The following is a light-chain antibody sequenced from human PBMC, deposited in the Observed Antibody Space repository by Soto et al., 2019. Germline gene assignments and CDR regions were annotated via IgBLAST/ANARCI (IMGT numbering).Light chain of an antibody. CDR1: QSVSKSY. CDR2: GAS. CDR3: QQYVTSGT. V-gene: IGKV3-20*01. J-gene: IGKJ1*01. Sequence: EIVLTQSPGTLSLSPGERATLSCRASQSVSKSYLAWYQQKPGQAPRLLIYGASSRATGIPDRFSGSGSGTDFTLTISRLEPEDFAVYYCQQYVTSGTFGQGTKVEIK.